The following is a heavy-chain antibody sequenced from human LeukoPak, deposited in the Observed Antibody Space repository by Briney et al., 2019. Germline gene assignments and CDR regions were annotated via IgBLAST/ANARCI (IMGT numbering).Heavy chain of an antibody. CDR2: ISGSGGST. CDR1: GFTFSSYA. CDR3: VNVIAGIVGAKVDFDI. J-gene: IGHJ3*02. D-gene: IGHD1-26*01. V-gene: IGHV3-23*01. Sequence: GGSLRLSCAASGFTFSSYAMSWVRQAPGKGLEWVSAISGSGGSTYYADSVKGRFTISRDNSKNTLYLQMNSLTAMGTAVYYCVNVIAGIVGAKVDFDIRGQGTMVTVSS.